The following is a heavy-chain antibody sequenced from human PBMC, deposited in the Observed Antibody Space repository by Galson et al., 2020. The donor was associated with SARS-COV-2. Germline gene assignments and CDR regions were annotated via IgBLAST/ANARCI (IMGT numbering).Heavy chain of an antibody. CDR1: GYTFTSYD. Sequence: ASVKVSCKASGYTFTSYDINWVRQATGQGLEWMGWMNPNSGNTGYAQKFQGRVTMTRNTSISTAYMELSSLRSEDTAVYYCARGLRWRFIVVVVAATRYYFDYWGQGTLVTVSS. D-gene: IGHD2-15*01. CDR3: ARGLRWRFIVVVVAATRYYFDY. CDR2: MNPNSGNT. V-gene: IGHV1-8*01. J-gene: IGHJ4*02.